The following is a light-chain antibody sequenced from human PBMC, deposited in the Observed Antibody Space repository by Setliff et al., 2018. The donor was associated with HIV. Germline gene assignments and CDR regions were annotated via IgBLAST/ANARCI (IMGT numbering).Light chain of an antibody. CDR2: DIV. CDR1: GSDVATSKY. CDR3: SIHRSRGDV. Sequence: QSALARPASVSGSPGQSITISCTGTGSDVATSKYVSWYQQHPGKAPKLISYDIVTRPSGVSNRFSGSKSGGTASLTISGLQAEDEADYYCSIHRSRGDVFGSGTKVTVL. V-gene: IGLV2-14*03. J-gene: IGLJ1*01.